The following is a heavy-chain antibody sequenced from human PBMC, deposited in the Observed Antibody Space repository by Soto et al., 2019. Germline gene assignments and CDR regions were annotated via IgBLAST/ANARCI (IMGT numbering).Heavy chain of an antibody. J-gene: IGHJ5*02. CDR2: IYYSGST. Sequence: SETLSLTCTVSGGSISSGFYYWSWIRQHPGKGLEWIGYIYYSGSTYYNPSLKSRVTISVDTSKNQFSLKLSSVTAADTAVYYCARPYGDYFNWFDPWGQGTLVTVSS. CDR3: ARPYGDYFNWFDP. V-gene: IGHV4-39*01. CDR1: GGSISSGFYY. D-gene: IGHD4-17*01.